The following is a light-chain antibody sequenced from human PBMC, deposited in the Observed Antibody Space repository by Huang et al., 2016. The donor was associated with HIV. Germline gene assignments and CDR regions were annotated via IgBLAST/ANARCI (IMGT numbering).Light chain of an antibody. CDR1: HSVSSN. J-gene: IGKJ1*01. CDR3: LQYNTWPR. Sequence: EIVMTQSPATLSVSPGERATLSCRASHSVSSNLAWYQQKPGQSPRLLIYGASNRATAIPARFSASGSGTEFTLTISSLQSEDFAIYYCLQYNTWPRFGQGTKVEIK. V-gene: IGKV3-15*01. CDR2: GAS.